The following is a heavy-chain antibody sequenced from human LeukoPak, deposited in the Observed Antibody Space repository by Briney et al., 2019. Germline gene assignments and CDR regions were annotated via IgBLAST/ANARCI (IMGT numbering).Heavy chain of an antibody. D-gene: IGHD2-21*02. CDR3: ARDAPVIVVVTASGTLDY. Sequence: ASVKVSFKASGYTFTSYGISWVRQAPGQGLEWMGWISAYNGSTNYAQKLQGRVTMTTDTSTSTAYMELRSLRSDDTAVYYCARDAPVIVVVTASGTLDYWGQGTLVTVSS. J-gene: IGHJ4*02. V-gene: IGHV1-18*01. CDR1: GYTFTSYG. CDR2: ISAYNGST.